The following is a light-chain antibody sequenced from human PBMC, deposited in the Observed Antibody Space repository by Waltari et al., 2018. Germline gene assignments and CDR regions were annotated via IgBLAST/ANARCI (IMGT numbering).Light chain of an antibody. J-gene: IGLJ3*02. CDR2: DVT. Sequence: QSALTQPAAVSGSPGQSVTISCTGASSDIGRYDLVSWYQQHPGNAPTLVISDVTKRTAGVSDRFYGSKSGDTASLTISGLQFEDEADYYCCSYAGNYIWVFGGGTRLTVL. CDR1: SSDIGRYDL. V-gene: IGLV2-23*02. CDR3: CSYAGNYIWV.